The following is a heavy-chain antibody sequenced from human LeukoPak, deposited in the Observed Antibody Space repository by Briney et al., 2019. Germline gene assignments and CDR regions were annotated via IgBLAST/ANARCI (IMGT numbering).Heavy chain of an antibody. D-gene: IGHD4-23*01. CDR1: GFTFTSYE. CDR2: IRYDGSNK. Sequence: PGGSLRLSCAASGFTFTSYEMNWVRQAPGKGLEWVAFIRYDGSNKYYADSVKGRFTISRDNSKNTLYLQMNSLRAEDTPVYYCAKGGLGLRWSSVWGQGTLVTVSS. V-gene: IGHV3-30*02. CDR3: AKGGLGLRWSSV. J-gene: IGHJ4*02.